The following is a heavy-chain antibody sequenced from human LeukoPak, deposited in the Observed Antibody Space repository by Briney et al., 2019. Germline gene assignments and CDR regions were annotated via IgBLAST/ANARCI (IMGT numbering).Heavy chain of an antibody. J-gene: IGHJ6*02. D-gene: IGHD3-10*01. Sequence: ASVKVSCKASGYTFTSYGISWVRQAPGQGLEWMGWISAYNGNTNYAQKLQGRVTMTTDTSTSTAYMELRSLRSDDTAVYYCARSPYFGEFRNYYYYYGMDVWGQGTTVTVSS. V-gene: IGHV1-18*01. CDR2: ISAYNGNT. CDR1: GYTFTSYG. CDR3: ARSPYFGEFRNYYYYYGMDV.